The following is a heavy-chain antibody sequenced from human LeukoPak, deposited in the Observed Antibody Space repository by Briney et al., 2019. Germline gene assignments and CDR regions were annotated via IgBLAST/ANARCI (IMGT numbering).Heavy chain of an antibody. J-gene: IGHJ4*02. Sequence: QTGGSLRLSCAASGFTFDNYAMHWVRQAPGKGLEWVSLFSSDGRSTYYADSVKGRFTISRDSSKNSLYLQMNSLTTDDTALYYCAKGGLRGLYYFDYWGQGTLVTVSS. D-gene: IGHD5-12*01. CDR1: GFTFDNYA. CDR3: AKGGLRGLYYFDY. CDR2: FSSDGRST. V-gene: IGHV3-43*02.